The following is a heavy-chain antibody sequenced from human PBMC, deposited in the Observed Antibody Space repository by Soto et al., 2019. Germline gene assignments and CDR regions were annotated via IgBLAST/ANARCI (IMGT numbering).Heavy chain of an antibody. J-gene: IGHJ3*02. CDR2: IYYSGST. D-gene: IGHD6-19*01. Sequence: QLQLQESGPGLVKPSETLSLTCTVSGGSISSSSYYWGWIHQPPGKGLEWIGSIYYSGSTYYNPSLKSRVTISVDTAKNQFSLKLSSVTAADTAVYYCARRTRRQWAGTFTWSIDIWGQGTMVTVSS. CDR1: GGSISSSSYY. CDR3: ARRTRRQWAGTFTWSIDI. V-gene: IGHV4-39*01.